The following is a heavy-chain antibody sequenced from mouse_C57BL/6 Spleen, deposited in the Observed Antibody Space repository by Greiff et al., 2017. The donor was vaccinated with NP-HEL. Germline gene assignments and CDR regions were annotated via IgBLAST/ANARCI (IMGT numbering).Heavy chain of an antibody. CDR3: ERSRAGYAMEY. V-gene: IGHV1-64*01. CDR1: GYTFTSYW. CDR2: IHPNSGST. Sequence: QVQLQQPGAELVKPGASVKLSCKASGYTFTSYWMHWVKQRPGQGLEWIGMIHPNSGSTNYNEKFKSKAILTVDKSSSTAYMQLSSLTSEDSAVYYWERSRAGYAMEYWGQGTSVTVSS. J-gene: IGHJ4*01.